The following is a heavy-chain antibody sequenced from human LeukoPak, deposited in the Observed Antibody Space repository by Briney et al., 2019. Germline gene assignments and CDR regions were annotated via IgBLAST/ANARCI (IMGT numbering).Heavy chain of an antibody. V-gene: IGHV3-30*02. D-gene: IGHD4-11*01. J-gene: IGHJ4*02. CDR2: IRYDGTKK. Sequence: GGSLRLSCAASGFTFSNYGMHWVRQAPGKGLEWVAFIRYDGTKKYYTDSVKGRFTISRDNSKNTLYLQMNSLRAEDTAVYYCARDGSVTTSKGYWGQGTLVTVSS. CDR1: GFTFSNYG. CDR3: ARDGSVTTSKGY.